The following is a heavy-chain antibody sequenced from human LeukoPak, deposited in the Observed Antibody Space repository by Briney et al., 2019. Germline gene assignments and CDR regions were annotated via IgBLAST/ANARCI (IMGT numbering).Heavy chain of an antibody. CDR1: GGSISSYY. J-gene: IGHJ4*02. CDR3: ARDKGAYSDRYFDY. V-gene: IGHV4-59*01. D-gene: IGHD4-17*01. CDR2: IYYSGST. Sequence: PSETLSLTCTVSGGSISSYYWSWIQQPPGKGLEWLGYIYYSGSTNYNPSLKSRVTISVDTSKNQFSLKLSSVTAADTAVYYCARDKGAYSDRYFDYWGQGTLVTVSS.